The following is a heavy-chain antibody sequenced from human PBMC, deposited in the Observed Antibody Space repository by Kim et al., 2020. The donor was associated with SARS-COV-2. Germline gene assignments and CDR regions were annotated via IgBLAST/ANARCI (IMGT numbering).Heavy chain of an antibody. Sequence: SETLSLTCTVSGGYISSSSYYWGWIRQPPGKGLESIGSIYYSGSTYYNPSLKSRVTISVDTSKNQFSLKLSSVTAADTAVYYCAGRLLPLPFQYWGQGTLVTVSS. CDR1: GGYISSSSYY. CDR2: IYYSGST. D-gene: IGHD2-15*01. V-gene: IGHV4-39*01. CDR3: AGRLLPLPFQY. J-gene: IGHJ1*01.